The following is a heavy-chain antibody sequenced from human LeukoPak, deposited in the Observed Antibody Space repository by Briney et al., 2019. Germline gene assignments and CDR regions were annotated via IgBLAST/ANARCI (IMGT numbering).Heavy chain of an antibody. CDR1: GFTFSSYW. J-gene: IGHJ5*02. Sequence: GGSLRLSCAASGFTFSSYWMSWVRQAPGKGLEWVANIKQDGSEKYYVDSVKGRFTISRDNAKNSLFLQMNSLRAEDTAVYYCARELEYYFDTTGYNPWGQGTLVTVSS. CDR2: IKQDGSEK. V-gene: IGHV3-7*01. D-gene: IGHD3-22*01. CDR3: ARELEYYFDTTGYNP.